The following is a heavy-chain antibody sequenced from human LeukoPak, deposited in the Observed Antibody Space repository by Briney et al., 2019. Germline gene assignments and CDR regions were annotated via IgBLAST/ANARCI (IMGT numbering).Heavy chain of an antibody. CDR2: IRNKANSYTT. CDR3: TRLVGAND. D-gene: IGHD1-26*01. Sequence: PGGSLTLSCAASGFTFSTYWMSWVRQAPGKGLEWVGRIRNKANSYTTEYAASVQGRFTVSRDDSKNSLYLQMNSMKTEDTAVYYCTRLVGANDWGQGALVTVSS. J-gene: IGHJ4*02. CDR1: GFTFSTYW. V-gene: IGHV3-72*01.